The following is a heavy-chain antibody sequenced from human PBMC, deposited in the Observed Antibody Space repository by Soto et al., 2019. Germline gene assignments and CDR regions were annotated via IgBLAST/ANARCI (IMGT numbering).Heavy chain of an antibody. D-gene: IGHD1-26*01. CDR3: AKLSLGWELLGGFDY. J-gene: IGHJ4*02. V-gene: IGHV3-23*01. Sequence: GGSLRLSCAASGFTFSSYAMSWVRQAPGKGLEWVSAISGSGGSTYYADSVKGRFTISRDNSKNTLYLQMNSLRAEDTAVYYCAKLSLGWELLGGFDYWGQGTLVTVSS. CDR1: GFTFSSYA. CDR2: ISGSGGST.